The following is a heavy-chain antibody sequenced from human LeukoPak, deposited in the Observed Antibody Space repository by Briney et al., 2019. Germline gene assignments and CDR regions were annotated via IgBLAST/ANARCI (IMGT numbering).Heavy chain of an antibody. CDR3: ARASVDYDFWSGYPPYFDY. Sequence: SETLSLTCAVYGGSFSGYYWSWIRQPPGKGLEWIGEINHSGSTNYNPSLKSRVTISVDTSKNQFSLKLSSVTAADTAVYYCARASVDYDFWSGYPPYFDYWGQGTLVTVSS. D-gene: IGHD3-3*01. CDR2: INHSGST. V-gene: IGHV4-34*01. J-gene: IGHJ4*02. CDR1: GGSFSGYY.